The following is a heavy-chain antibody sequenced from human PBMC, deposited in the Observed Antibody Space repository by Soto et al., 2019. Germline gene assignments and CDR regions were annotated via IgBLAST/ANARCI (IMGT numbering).Heavy chain of an antibody. D-gene: IGHD6-19*01. J-gene: IGHJ6*02. Sequence: QVQLVESGGGVVQPGRSLRLSCAASGFTFSSYGMHWVRQAPGKGLEWVAVIWYDGSNKYYADSVKGRFTISRDNSKNTLYLQMNSLRAEDTAVYYCARDRMSGWYSSYYYYGMDVWGQGTTVTVSS. CDR3: ARDRMSGWYSSYYYYGMDV. CDR2: IWYDGSNK. V-gene: IGHV3-33*01. CDR1: GFTFSSYG.